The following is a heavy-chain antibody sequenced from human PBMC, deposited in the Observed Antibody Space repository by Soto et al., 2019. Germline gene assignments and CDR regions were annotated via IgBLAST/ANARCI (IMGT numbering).Heavy chain of an antibody. Sequence: LSLTCTVSGGSISSYYWSWIRQPPGKGLEWIGYIYYSGSTNYNPSLKSRVTISVDTSKNQFSLKLSSVTAADTAVYYCARGGGGYNHPNYYYGMDVWGQGTTVTVSS. J-gene: IGHJ6*02. V-gene: IGHV4-59*01. CDR2: IYYSGST. CDR1: GGSISSYY. D-gene: IGHD5-12*01. CDR3: ARGGGGYNHPNYYYGMDV.